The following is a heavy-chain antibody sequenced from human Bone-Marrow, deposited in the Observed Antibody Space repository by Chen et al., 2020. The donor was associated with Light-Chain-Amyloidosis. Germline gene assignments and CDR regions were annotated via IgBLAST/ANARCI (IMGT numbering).Heavy chain of an antibody. J-gene: IGHJ6*02. CDR3: AKVKLSSGYMYYYYGMDV. V-gene: IGHV3-23*01. CDR2: ISGSGDST. D-gene: IGHD3-22*01. CDR1: GFTCSSYA. Sequence: EVHLLESGGGLVQPGGSLRLSCAASGFTCSSYAMSWVRQAPGKGLEWVSAISGSGDSTYYADSVKGRFTISRDNSKNTLYLQMNSLRAEDTAVYYCAKVKLSSGYMYYYYGMDVWGQGTTVTVSS.